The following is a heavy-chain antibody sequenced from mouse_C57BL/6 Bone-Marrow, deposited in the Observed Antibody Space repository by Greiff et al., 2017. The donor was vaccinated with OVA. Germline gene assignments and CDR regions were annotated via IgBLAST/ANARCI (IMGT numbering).Heavy chain of an antibody. Sequence: EVQLMESGGGLVQPGGSLKLSCAASGFTFSDYYMYWVRQTPEKRLEWVAYISNGGGSTYYPDTVKGRFTISRDNAKNTLYLQMSRRKSEDTAMYYCAVDYYWGQGTTLTVSS. CDR1: GFTFSDYY. CDR2: ISNGGGST. CDR3: AVDYY. D-gene: IGHD2-4*01. V-gene: IGHV5-12*01. J-gene: IGHJ2*01.